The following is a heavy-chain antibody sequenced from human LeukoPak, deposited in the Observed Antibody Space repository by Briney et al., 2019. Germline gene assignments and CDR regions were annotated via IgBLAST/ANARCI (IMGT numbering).Heavy chain of an antibody. D-gene: IGHD3-16*01. Sequence: SETLSLTCTVSGGSISSGDYYWSWIRQSPGKGLEWIGYIYYSGSTSYNPSLKSRVTISVDTSKNQFSLKLSSVTAADTAVYYCARVRTIGSTRRFDYWGQGTLVTVSS. CDR3: ARVRTIGSTRRFDY. V-gene: IGHV4-30-4*01. CDR1: GGSISSGDYY. CDR2: IYYSGST. J-gene: IGHJ4*02.